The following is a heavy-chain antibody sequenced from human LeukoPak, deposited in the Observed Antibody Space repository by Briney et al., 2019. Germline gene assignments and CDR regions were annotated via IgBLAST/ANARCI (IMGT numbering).Heavy chain of an antibody. Sequence: GGSLRLSCAASGFTFSSYGMHWVRQAPGKGLEWVAVIWYDGSNKYYADSVKGRFTISRDNSKNTLYLQMNSLRAEDTAVYYCARGVPVPAAHTPSGYYYYMDVWSKGTTVTVSS. D-gene: IGHD2-2*01. CDR2: IWYDGSNK. CDR3: ARGVPVPAAHTPSGYYYYMDV. CDR1: GFTFSSYG. V-gene: IGHV3-33*01. J-gene: IGHJ6*03.